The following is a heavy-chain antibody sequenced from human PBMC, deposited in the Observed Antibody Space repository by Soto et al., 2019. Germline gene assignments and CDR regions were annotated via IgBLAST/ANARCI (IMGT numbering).Heavy chain of an antibody. V-gene: IGHV3-53*01. J-gene: IGHJ6*02. D-gene: IGHD6-6*01. CDR3: ARDPRSVSSSAGVYYYYYGMDV. Sequence: GGSLRLSCAASGFTVSSNYMSWVRQAPGKGLEWVSVIYSGGSTYYADSVKGRFTISRDNSKNTLYLQMNSLRAEDTAVYYCARDPRSVSSSAGVYYYYYGMDVWGQGTTVTVSS. CDR1: GFTVSSNY. CDR2: IYSGGST.